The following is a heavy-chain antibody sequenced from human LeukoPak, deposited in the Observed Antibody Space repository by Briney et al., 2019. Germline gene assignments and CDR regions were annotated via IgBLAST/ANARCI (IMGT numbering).Heavy chain of an antibody. CDR3: ARERVDNYDFWSGYPRPYDMDV. CDR2: IYYSGST. Sequence: SETLSLTCTVSGGSISSYYWSWIRQPPGKGLEWIGYIYYSGSTNYNPSLKGRVTISVDTSKNQFSLKLSSVTAADTAVYYCARERVDNYDFWSGYPRPYDMDVWGQGTTVTVSS. CDR1: GGSISSYY. V-gene: IGHV4-59*12. D-gene: IGHD3-3*01. J-gene: IGHJ6*02.